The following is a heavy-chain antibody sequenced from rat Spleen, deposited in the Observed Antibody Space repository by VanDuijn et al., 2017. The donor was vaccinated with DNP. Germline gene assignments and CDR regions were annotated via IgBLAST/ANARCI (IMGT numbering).Heavy chain of an antibody. V-gene: IGHV5-58*01. CDR3: VRWDYGIYGFDY. J-gene: IGHJ2*01. CDR2: INTDGGGT. CDR1: GFTFSSYW. D-gene: IGHD1-11*01. Sequence: EVQLVESGGGLVQPGRSLKLSCVASGFTFSSYWMFWIRQAPGKGLEWVASINTDGGGTSYPDSVKGRFTISRDNARNTLYLQMYSLRSEDMATYYCVRWDYGIYGFDYWGQGVMVTVSS.